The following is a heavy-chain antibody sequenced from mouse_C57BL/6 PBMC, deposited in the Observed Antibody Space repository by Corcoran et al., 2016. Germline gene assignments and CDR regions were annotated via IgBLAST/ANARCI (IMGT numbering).Heavy chain of an antibody. J-gene: IGHJ2*01. D-gene: IGHD3-1*01. CDR1: GYTFTTYG. V-gene: IGHV9-3*01. CDR3: ASAASSFDY. Sequence: QIQLVQSGPELKKPGETVKISCKASGYTFTTYGMSWVKQAPGKGLKWMGWINTYSGVPTYADDFKGRFAFSLETSASTAYLQINNLKNEDTATYFCASAASSFDYWGQGTTLTVSS. CDR2: INTYSGVP.